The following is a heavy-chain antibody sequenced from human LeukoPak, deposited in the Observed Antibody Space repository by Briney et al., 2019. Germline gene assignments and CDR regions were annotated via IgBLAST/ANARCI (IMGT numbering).Heavy chain of an antibody. D-gene: IGHD1-1*01. CDR2: INPDSGFT. J-gene: IGHJ4*02. CDR1: GYSFTDDY. Sequence: GASVKVSCKTSGYSFTDDYVQWVRQAPGQGLEWMGWINPDSGFTNYAQKFQGRVTMTRDTSISTAYMEVRRLRPDDTAVYYCVPTPEAYTSNWNVWGQGTLVTVSS. V-gene: IGHV1-2*02. CDR3: VPTPEAYTSNWNV.